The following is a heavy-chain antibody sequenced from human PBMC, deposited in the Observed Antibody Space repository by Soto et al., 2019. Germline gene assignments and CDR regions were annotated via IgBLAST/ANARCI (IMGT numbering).Heavy chain of an antibody. D-gene: IGHD6-19*01. J-gene: IGHJ5*02. CDR2: IYYSGST. V-gene: IGHV4-59*11. Sequence: SETLSLTCTVSGGSISNLYWSWIRQPPGKGLEWIGYIYYSGSTNYNPSLKSQVTISVDTSKNQFSLKLSSVTAADAAVYYCARVGSGWYRWFDPWGQGTLVTVSS. CDR1: GGSISNLY. CDR3: ARVGSGWYRWFDP.